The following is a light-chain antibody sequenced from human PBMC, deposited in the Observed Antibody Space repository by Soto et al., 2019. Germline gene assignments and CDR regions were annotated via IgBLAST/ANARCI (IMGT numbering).Light chain of an antibody. CDR2: EVS. CDR3: SSYAGSNNVVV. Sequence: QSALTQPPSASGSPGQSVTISCTGTSSDVGDYNYVSWYQHHPGKAPKLMIYEVSKRPSGVPDRFSGSKSGNTASLTVSGLQAGDEADYYCSSYAGSNNVVVFGGGTKLTVL. V-gene: IGLV2-8*01. J-gene: IGLJ2*01. CDR1: SSDVGDYNY.